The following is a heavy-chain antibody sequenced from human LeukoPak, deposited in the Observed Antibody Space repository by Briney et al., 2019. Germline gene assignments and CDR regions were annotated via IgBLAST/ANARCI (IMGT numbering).Heavy chain of an antibody. D-gene: IGHD3-3*01. V-gene: IGHV4-61*01. CDR1: GGSVSSGSYY. CDR3: ARASTYSYYDPIALILFDI. CDR2: IYYSGST. Sequence: PSETLSLTCTVSGGSVSSGSYYWSWIRQPPGKGLEWIGYIYYSGSTNYNPSLKSRVTVSVDTSKNQFSLKLSSVTAADTAVYYCARASTYSYYDPIALILFDIWGQGTMVTVSS. J-gene: IGHJ3*02.